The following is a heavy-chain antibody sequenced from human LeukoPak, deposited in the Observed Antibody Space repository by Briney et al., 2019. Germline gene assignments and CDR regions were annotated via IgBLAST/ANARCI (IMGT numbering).Heavy chain of an antibody. CDR1: GFSFTTYS. Sequence: GSLRLSCAASGFSFTTYSMNWVRQAPGKGLEWIGEINHSGSTNYNPSLKSRVTISVDTSKNQFSLKLSSVTAADTAVYYCARRGIVLMVYAIWGQGTLVTVSS. D-gene: IGHD2-8*01. CDR3: ARRGIVLMVYAI. CDR2: INHSGST. J-gene: IGHJ4*02. V-gene: IGHV4-34*01.